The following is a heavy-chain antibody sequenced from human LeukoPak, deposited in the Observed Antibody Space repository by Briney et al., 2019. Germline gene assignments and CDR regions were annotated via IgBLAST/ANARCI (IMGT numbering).Heavy chain of an antibody. Sequence: SETLSLTCTVSGGSISSYYWSWIRQPPGKGLEWIGYIYYSGSTNYNPSLKSRVTISVDTSKNQFSLKLSSVTAADTAVYYCARGGATYSPKTYTKLAKDPFDYWGQGTLVTVSS. CDR3: ARGGATYSPKTYTKLAKDPFDY. J-gene: IGHJ4*02. CDR2: IYYSGST. D-gene: IGHD2-2*02. V-gene: IGHV4-59*12. CDR1: GGSISSYY.